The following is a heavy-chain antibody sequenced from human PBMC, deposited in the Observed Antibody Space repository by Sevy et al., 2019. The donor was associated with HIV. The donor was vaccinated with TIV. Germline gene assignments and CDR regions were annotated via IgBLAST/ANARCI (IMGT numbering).Heavy chain of an antibody. CDR3: TRARAVGGISSTSPTWYFNL. CDR2: INWKGGDP. Sequence: GGSLRLSCAASGFTFDDYAMSWVRQAPGKGLEWVSIINWKGGDPTYRDSVEGRFTISRDNAKKILYLQMNSLRLDDTAFYYCTRARAVGGISSTSPTWYFNLWGRGTLVTVSS. V-gene: IGHV3-20*04. CDR1: GFTFDDYA. D-gene: IGHD3-16*01. J-gene: IGHJ2*01.